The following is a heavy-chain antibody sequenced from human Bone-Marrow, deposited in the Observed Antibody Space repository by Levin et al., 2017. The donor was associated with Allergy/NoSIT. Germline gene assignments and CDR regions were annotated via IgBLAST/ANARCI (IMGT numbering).Heavy chain of an antibody. CDR1: GFTFSNFD. CDR2: MSYDGSSK. D-gene: IGHD6-13*01. J-gene: IGHJ4*02. CDR3: AKDASSTWYGGFDY. Sequence: GGSLRLSCAASGFTFSNFDMHWVRQAPGKGLEWVSVMSYDGSSKNYADSVKGRFTISRDTSNNTLFLQMNSLRAEDTAVYYCAKDASSTWYGGFDYWGQGTLVTVSS. V-gene: IGHV3-30-3*01.